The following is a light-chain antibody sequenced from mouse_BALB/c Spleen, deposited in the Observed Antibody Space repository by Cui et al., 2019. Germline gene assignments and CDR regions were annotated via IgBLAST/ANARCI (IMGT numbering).Light chain of an antibody. Sequence: QIVLTQSSALMFASPGEKVTMTCSASSSVSYMYWYQQKPRSSPKPWIYLTSNLASGVPARFSGSGSGTSYSLTISSMEAEDAATYYCQQWSSNPLTFGAGTKLELK. CDR1: SSVSY. J-gene: IGKJ5*01. CDR3: QQWSSNPLT. CDR2: LTS. V-gene: IGKV4-68*01.